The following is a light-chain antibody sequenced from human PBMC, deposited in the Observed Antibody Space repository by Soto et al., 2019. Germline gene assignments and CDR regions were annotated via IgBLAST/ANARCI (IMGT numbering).Light chain of an antibody. Sequence: QSVLTQPPSASGTPGQRVTISCSGSSSNIGSNTVNWYQQLPGTAPKLLIYRDNQRPSGVPDRFSGSKSGISASLAISGLRSEDEAEYYCAAWDDRLRGWVFGGGTKLTVL. CDR1: SSNIGSNT. CDR3: AAWDDRLRGWV. J-gene: IGLJ3*02. CDR2: RDN. V-gene: IGLV1-47*01.